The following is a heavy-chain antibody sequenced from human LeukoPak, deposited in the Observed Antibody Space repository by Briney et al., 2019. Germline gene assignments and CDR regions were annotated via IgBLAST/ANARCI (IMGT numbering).Heavy chain of an antibody. V-gene: IGHV3-7*01. CDR2: IKQDGSEK. J-gene: IGHJ6*02. CDR3: ARVRYSSGWYDRYYYYGMDV. D-gene: IGHD6-19*01. CDR1: GFTFSSYW. Sequence: GGSLRLSCAASGFTFSSYWMSWVRQAPGKGLEWVANIKQDGSEKYYVDSVKGRFTISRDNAKNSLYLQMSSLRAEDTAVYYCARVRYSSGWYDRYYYYGMDVWGQGTTVTVSS.